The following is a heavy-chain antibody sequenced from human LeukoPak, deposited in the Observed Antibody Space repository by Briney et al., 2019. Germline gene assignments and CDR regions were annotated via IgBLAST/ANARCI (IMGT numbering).Heavy chain of an antibody. Sequence: QTGGSLRLSCAVAGFTFSSFAMSWVRQAPGKGLEWVSATTGSGGSTFYADSVKGRFTISRDNAKNLLHLQMDRLRAEDTAVYYCAKGSLNGNNCPVDSWGKGTLVIVSS. CDR1: GFTFSSFA. V-gene: IGHV3-23*01. J-gene: IGHJ4*02. CDR3: AKGSLNGNNCPVDS. CDR2: TTGSGGST. D-gene: IGHD1/OR15-1a*01.